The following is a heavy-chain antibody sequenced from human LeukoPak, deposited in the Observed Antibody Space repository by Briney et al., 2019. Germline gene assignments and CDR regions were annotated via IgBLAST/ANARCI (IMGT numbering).Heavy chain of an antibody. D-gene: IGHD1-1*01. CDR1: GGTFSSYA. V-gene: IGHV1-69*04. CDR3: ARSNWSGAFDI. Sequence: GASVKVSCKASGGTFSSYAISWVRQAPGQGLEWMGRIIPILGIANYAQKFQGRVTITADKSTSTAYMELSSLRSEDTAVYYCARSNWSGAFDIWGQGIMVTVSS. J-gene: IGHJ3*02. CDR2: IIPILGIA.